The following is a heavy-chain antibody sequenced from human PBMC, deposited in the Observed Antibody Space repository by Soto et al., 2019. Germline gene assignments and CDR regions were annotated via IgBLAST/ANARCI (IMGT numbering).Heavy chain of an antibody. J-gene: IGHJ6*02. D-gene: IGHD3-3*01. Sequence: ASVKVSCKASGYTFTTYDINWVRQAPGQGLEWLGWMDPNRGSTGYAQNFQGRITMTRNISRNTAHMELSSLQSEDTAVYYCASERKFDFWRKGLDVWGQGTTVTVYS. CDR3: ASERKFDFWRKGLDV. V-gene: IGHV1-8*01. CDR2: MDPNRGST. CDR1: GYTFTTYD.